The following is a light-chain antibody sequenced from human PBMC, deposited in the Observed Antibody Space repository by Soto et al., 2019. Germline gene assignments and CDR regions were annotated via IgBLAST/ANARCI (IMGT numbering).Light chain of an antibody. V-gene: IGLV4-60*02. J-gene: IGLJ3*02. CDR3: GTWDRNTRV. CDR2: LEGSGSY. Sequence: QLVLTQSSSASASLGSSVKLTCTLSSGHCSYIIAWHQQQPGKAPRYLMKLEGSGSYNKVSGVPDRFSGSSSGADRYLTISNLQFEDEADYYCGTWDRNTRVFGGGSKLTVL. CDR1: SGHCSYI.